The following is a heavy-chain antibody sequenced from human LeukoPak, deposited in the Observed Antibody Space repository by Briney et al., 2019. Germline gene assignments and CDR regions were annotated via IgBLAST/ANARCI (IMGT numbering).Heavy chain of an antibody. J-gene: IGHJ4*02. CDR2: ISSSGSTI. D-gene: IGHD1-26*01. CDR3: ARDDIGTIVGATGSDY. Sequence: GGSLRLSCAASGFTFSDYYMSWIRQAPGKGLEWVSYISSSGSTIYYADSVKGRFTISRDNAKNSLYLQMNSLRAEDTAVYYCARDDIGTIVGATGSDYWGQGTLVTVSS. CDR1: GFTFSDYY. V-gene: IGHV3-11*04.